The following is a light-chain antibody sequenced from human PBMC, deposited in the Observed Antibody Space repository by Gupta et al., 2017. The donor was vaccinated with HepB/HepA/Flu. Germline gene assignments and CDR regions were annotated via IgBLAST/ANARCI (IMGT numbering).Light chain of an antibody. Sequence: HSALTQPASVSGSPGQSITISCSGTISDVGTYDYVSWYQQHPDKAPKLMIYGVHSRPSGVSTRFSGSKSGNTASLTISGLQAEDEADYYCSSYTGSSVLWVFGGGTKLTVL. J-gene: IGLJ3*02. CDR2: GVH. V-gene: IGLV2-14*03. CDR1: ISDVGTYDY. CDR3: SSYTGSSVLWV.